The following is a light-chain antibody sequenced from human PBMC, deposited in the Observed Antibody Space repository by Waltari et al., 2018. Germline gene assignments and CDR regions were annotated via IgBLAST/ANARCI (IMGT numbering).Light chain of an antibody. J-gene: IGLJ2*01. Sequence: QSVVTQPPSVSEAPRQRVTLSCSGSDSNIRNNAVNWYQQVPGKAPKLLIYYDDVLPAGVSDRFAASKSGTSASLTISGLQSDDEAEYYCATWDDSLNAVVFGGGTKLTVL. CDR3: ATWDDSLNAVV. CDR2: YDD. CDR1: DSNIRNNA. V-gene: IGLV1-36*01.